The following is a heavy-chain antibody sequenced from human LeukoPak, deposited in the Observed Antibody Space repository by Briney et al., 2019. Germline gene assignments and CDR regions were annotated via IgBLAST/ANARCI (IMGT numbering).Heavy chain of an antibody. J-gene: IGHJ4*02. V-gene: IGHV6-1*01. CDR1: GDSVSSNSAA. CDR3: GRTIYNSSSEKYFLNY. CDR2: TYYRSKWYN. Sequence: SQTLSLTCAISGDSVSSNSAAWNWIRQSPSRGLEWLGRTYYRSKWYNDYAVSVKSRITLNPDTSKNQFSLQLNSVTPEDTAVYYCGRTIYNSSSEKYFLNYWGQGTLGNVSS. D-gene: IGHD6-13*01.